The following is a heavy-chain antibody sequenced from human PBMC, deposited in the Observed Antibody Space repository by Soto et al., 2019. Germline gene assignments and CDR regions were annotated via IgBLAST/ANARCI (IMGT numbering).Heavy chain of an antibody. CDR3: ARQDCSSTSCQSPH. V-gene: IGHV5-51*01. Sequence: GESLRISCRSSGYSFTRYWIGWVRQMPGKGLEWMGIIYPGDSDTRYSPSFQGQVTISADKSTSTAYLQWSSLKASDTAMYYCARQDCSSTSCQSPHWGRGTLVTV. CDR2: IYPGDSDT. D-gene: IGHD2-2*01. J-gene: IGHJ4*02. CDR1: GYSFTRYW.